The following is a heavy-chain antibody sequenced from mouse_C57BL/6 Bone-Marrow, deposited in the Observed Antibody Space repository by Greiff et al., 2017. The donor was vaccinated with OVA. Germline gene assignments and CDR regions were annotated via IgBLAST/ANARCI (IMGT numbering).Heavy chain of an antibody. D-gene: IGHD1-1*01. CDR1: GYTFTDYE. J-gene: IGHJ3*01. Sequence: QVQLQQSGAELVRPGASVTLSCKASGYTFTDYEMHWVKQTPVHGLEWIGAIDPETGGTAYNQKFKGKAILTADKSSSTAYMELRSLTSEDSAVYYCTRWEGDYYGSSPAWFAYWGQGTLVTVSA. V-gene: IGHV1-15*01. CDR3: TRWEGDYYGSSPAWFAY. CDR2: IDPETGGT.